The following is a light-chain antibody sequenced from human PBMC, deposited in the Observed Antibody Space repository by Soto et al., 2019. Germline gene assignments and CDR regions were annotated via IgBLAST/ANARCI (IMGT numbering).Light chain of an antibody. J-gene: IGLJ3*02. CDR2: GVT. V-gene: IGLV2-14*01. CDR1: SSDVGGYNY. CDR3: SSFRSGSVVL. Sequence: QSVLTQPASVSGSPGQSITISCTGTSSDVGGYNYVSWYQQHPGKAPKLVIYGVTYRPSGVSARFSGSKFQNTASLTISWLQAEEEADYYCSSFRSGSVVLFGGGTKLTVL.